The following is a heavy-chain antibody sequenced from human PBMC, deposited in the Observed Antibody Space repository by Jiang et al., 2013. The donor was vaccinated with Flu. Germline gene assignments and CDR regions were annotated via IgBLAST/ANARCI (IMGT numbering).Heavy chain of an antibody. CDR2: IWFDGNEK. D-gene: IGHD3-10*01. CDR3: ARYYGSGSYQGPIDY. V-gene: IGHV3-33*01. J-gene: IGHJ4*02. CDR1: GFTFDTYG. Sequence: VQLVESGGGVVQPGRSLRLSCAASGFTFDTYGMHWVRQAPGKGLEWVAVIWFDGNEKFYADSVKDRFTISRDNSKNMLYLQVNSLRVEDTAVYYCARYYGSGSYQGPIDYWGQGTLVTVSS.